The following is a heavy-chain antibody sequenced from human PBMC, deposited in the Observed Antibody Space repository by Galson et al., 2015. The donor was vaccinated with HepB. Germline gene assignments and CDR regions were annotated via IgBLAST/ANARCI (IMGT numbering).Heavy chain of an antibody. CDR2: ISYDGSNK. V-gene: IGHV3-30*18. D-gene: IGHD2-15*01. CDR3: AKNRYCSGGSCFKGALDY. J-gene: IGHJ4*02. Sequence: SLRLSCAASGFTFSSYGMHWVRQAPGKGLEWVAVISYDGSNKYYADSVKGRFTISRDNSKNTLYLQMNSLRAEDTAVYYCAKNRYCSGGSCFKGALDYWGQGTLVTVSS. CDR1: GFTFSSYG.